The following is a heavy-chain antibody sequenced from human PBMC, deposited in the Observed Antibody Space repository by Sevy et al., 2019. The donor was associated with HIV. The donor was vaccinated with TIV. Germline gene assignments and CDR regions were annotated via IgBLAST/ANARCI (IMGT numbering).Heavy chain of an antibody. CDR1: GGTFSSYA. CDR3: ASGKVTVAGTQYYYYGMVV. Sequence: ASVKVSCKASGGTFSSYAISWVRQAPGQGLEWMGGIIPIFGTANYAQKFQGRVTITADESTSTAYMELSSLRSEDTAVYYCASGKVTVAGTQYYYYGMVVWGQGTTVTVSS. J-gene: IGHJ6*01. D-gene: IGHD6-19*01. CDR2: IIPIFGTA. V-gene: IGHV1-69*13.